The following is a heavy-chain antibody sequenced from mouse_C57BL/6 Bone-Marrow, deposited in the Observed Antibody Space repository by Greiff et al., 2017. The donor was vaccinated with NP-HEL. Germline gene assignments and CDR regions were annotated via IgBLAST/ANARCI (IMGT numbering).Heavy chain of an antibody. Sequence: EVQLQQSGPELVKPGASVKISCKASGYTFTDYYMNWVKQSHGKSLEWIGDINPNNGGTSYNQKFKGKATLTVDKSSSTAYMELRSLTYEDSAVYYCARFITTGGFAYWGQGTLVTVSA. CDR3: ARFITTGGFAY. CDR2: INPNNGGT. D-gene: IGHD1-1*01. CDR1: GYTFTDYY. V-gene: IGHV1-26*01. J-gene: IGHJ3*01.